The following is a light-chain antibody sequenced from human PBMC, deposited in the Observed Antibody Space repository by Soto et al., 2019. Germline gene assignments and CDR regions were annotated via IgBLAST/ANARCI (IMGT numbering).Light chain of an antibody. CDR2: GNS. CDR3: QSYDSSLSGWV. J-gene: IGLJ3*02. V-gene: IGLV1-40*01. Sequence: QSALTQPLSVSGAPGQRVTISCTGSSSNIGAGYDVHWYQQLPGTAPKLLIYGNSNRPSGVPDRFSGSKSGTSASLAITGLQAEDEADYYCQSYDSSLSGWVFGGGTKLTVL. CDR1: SSNIGAGYD.